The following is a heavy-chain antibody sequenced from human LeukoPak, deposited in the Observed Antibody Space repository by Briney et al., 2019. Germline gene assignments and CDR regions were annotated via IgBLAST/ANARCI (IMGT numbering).Heavy chain of an antibody. CDR1: GYTFTSYG. D-gene: IGHD3-9*01. Sequence: GASVKVSCKASGYTFTSYGISWVRQAPGQGLEWMGIINPSGGSTSYAQKFQGRVTMTRDMSTSTVYMELSSLRSEDTAVYYCARKGPVDFDPWGQGTLVTVSS. J-gene: IGHJ5*02. CDR3: ARKGPVDFDP. CDR2: INPSGGST. V-gene: IGHV1-46*01.